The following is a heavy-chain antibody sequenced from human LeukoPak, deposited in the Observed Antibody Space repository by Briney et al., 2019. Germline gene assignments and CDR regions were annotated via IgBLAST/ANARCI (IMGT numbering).Heavy chain of an antibody. D-gene: IGHD4-17*01. CDR1: GGSISSYY. CDR2: IYTSGST. Sequence: PSETLSLTCTVSGGSISSYYWSWIRQPAGKGLEWIGRIYTSGSTNYSPSLKSRVTMSVDTSKNQFSLKLSSVTAADTAVYYCARVGRHGDPEIHFDYWGQGTLVTVSS. J-gene: IGHJ4*02. CDR3: ARVGRHGDPEIHFDY. V-gene: IGHV4-4*07.